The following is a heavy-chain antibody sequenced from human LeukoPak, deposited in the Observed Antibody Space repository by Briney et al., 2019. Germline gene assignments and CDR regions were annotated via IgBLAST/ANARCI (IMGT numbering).Heavy chain of an antibody. CDR3: TRRRSGWFQDY. D-gene: IGHD6-19*01. CDR2: IKSKTEGGTT. J-gene: IGHJ4*02. CDR1: GFTFSSYW. V-gene: IGHV3-15*01. Sequence: GRSLRLSCEASGFTFSSYWMSWVRQAPGKGLEWVGRIKSKTEGGTTDYAAPVKGRFTISRDDSKNTLYLQMNSLKTEDTAVYYCTRRRSGWFQDYWGQGTLVTVSS.